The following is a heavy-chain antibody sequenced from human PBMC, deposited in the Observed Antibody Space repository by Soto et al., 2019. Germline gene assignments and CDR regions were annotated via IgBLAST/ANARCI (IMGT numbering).Heavy chain of an antibody. V-gene: IGHV1-3*05. CDR3: ARAVAVPADFDY. Sequence: QVQLVQSGAEEKKPGASVKVSCKASENTFTGYAMHWVRQAPGQRLEWMGWINAGNGNTKYSQKFQGRVTITRDTSASTAYMELSSLRSEDSAVYYCARAVAVPADFDYWGQGTLVTVSS. J-gene: IGHJ4*02. CDR2: INAGNGNT. D-gene: IGHD6-19*01. CDR1: ENTFTGYA.